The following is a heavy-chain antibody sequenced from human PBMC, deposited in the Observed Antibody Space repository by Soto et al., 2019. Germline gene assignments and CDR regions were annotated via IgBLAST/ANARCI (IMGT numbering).Heavy chain of an antibody. D-gene: IGHD6-19*01. J-gene: IGHJ4*02. CDR1: GFTFSSYG. V-gene: IGHV3-30*18. Sequence: QVQLVESGGGVVQPGRSLRLSCAASGFTFSSYGMHWVRQAPGKGLEGVAVISYDGSNKYYADSVKGRFTISRDNSKNTLYLQMNSLRAEDTAVYYCAKDRGSGWYFDYWGQETLVTVSS. CDR2: ISYDGSNK. CDR3: AKDRGSGWYFDY.